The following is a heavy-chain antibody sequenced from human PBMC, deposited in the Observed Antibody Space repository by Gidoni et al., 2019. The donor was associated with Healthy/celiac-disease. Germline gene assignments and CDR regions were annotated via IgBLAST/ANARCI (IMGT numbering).Heavy chain of an antibody. J-gene: IGHJ4*02. CDR2: INHSGSN. V-gene: IGHV4-34*01. Sequence: QVQLQQWGAGLLKPSETLSLTCAVYGGSFSGYYWSWIRQPQGKGLEWSGEINHSGSNNYNPCMKSRVTISVDTYKNQSCMKVSSVTAANTGVYYCARAASGWYGGLIDYWGQGTLVTVAS. CDR1: GGSFSGYY. CDR3: ARAASGWYGGLIDY. D-gene: IGHD6-19*01.